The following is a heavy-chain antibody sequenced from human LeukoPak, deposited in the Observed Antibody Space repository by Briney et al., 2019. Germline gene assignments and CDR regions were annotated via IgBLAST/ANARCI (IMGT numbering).Heavy chain of an antibody. CDR2: ISGSGGST. CDR3: AKDSIPPYCSGGSCYYY. D-gene: IGHD2-15*01. Sequence: PGGSLRLSCAASAFTFSNAWMSWVRQAPGKGLEWVSAISGSGGSTYYADSVKGRFTISRDNSKNTLYLQMNSLRAEDTAVYYCAKDSIPPYCSGGSCYYYWGQGTLVTVSS. J-gene: IGHJ4*02. V-gene: IGHV3-23*01. CDR1: AFTFSNAW.